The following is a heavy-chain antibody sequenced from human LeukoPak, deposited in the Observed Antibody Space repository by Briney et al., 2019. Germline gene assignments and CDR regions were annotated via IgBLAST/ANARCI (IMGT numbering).Heavy chain of an antibody. CDR3: ARSGSSGEDGFLEWLLYDF. D-gene: IGHD3-3*01. CDR2: INSYNGNT. V-gene: IGHV1-18*04. J-gene: IGHJ4*02. CDR1: GYTFTSYV. Sequence: ASVKVSCEASGYTFTSYVISRVRHAPGQGLEWMGWINSYNGNTHYAQKIHGRVTMSTDTSTTTAYMELRSLRSDDSALYDCARSGSSGEDGFLEWLLYDFWGQGTLVTVSS.